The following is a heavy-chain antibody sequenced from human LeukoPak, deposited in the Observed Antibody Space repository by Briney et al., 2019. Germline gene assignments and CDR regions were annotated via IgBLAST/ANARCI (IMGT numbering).Heavy chain of an antibody. J-gene: IGHJ4*02. CDR3: ARPLRLGESQVR. Sequence: GGSLRLSCAASGFTFSSYSMNWVRQAPGKGLEWVSYISSSSSTIYYADSVEGRFTISRDNAKNSLYLQVNSLRAEDTAVYYCARPLRLGESQVRWGQGTLVTVSS. CDR1: GFTFSSYS. V-gene: IGHV3-48*01. D-gene: IGHD3-16*01. CDR2: ISSSSSTI.